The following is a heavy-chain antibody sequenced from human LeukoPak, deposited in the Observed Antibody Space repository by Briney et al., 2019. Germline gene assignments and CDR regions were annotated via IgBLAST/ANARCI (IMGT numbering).Heavy chain of an antibody. CDR2: IYHSGST. D-gene: IGHD3-22*01. Sequence: PSEILSLTCAVSGGSISSSNWWSWVRQPPGKGLEWIGEIYHSGSTNYNPSLKSRVTISVDKSKNQFSLKLSSVTAADTAVYYCARVGYYDSSGYYPDDLYYFDYWGQGTLVTVSS. V-gene: IGHV4-4*02. CDR1: GGSISSSNW. CDR3: ARVGYYDSSGYYPDDLYYFDY. J-gene: IGHJ4*02.